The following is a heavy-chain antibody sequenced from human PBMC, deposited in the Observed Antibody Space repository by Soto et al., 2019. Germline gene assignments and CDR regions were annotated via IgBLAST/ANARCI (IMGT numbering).Heavy chain of an antibody. CDR1: GFTFSSYA. V-gene: IGHV3-23*01. D-gene: IGHD3-9*01. CDR2: ISGSGGST. Sequence: GGSLRLSCAASGFTFSSYAMSWVRQAPGKGLEWVSAISGSGGSTYYADSVKGRFTTSRDNSKNTLYLQMNSLRAEDTAVYYCATRDYDILTGYYTWFDPWGQGTLVTVSS. J-gene: IGHJ5*02. CDR3: ATRDYDILTGYYTWFDP.